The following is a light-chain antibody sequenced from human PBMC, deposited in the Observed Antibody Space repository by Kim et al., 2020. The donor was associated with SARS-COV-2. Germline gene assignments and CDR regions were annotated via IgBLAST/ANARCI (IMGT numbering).Light chain of an antibody. Sequence: IVMTQSPATLSVSPGERATLSCRASQSVSSYLAWYQQKPGQAARLLIYGASTRATGIPARFSGSGSGTEFTLTISSLQSEDFAVYYCQQYNNWPLTFGGGTKVEIK. V-gene: IGKV3-15*01. J-gene: IGKJ4*01. CDR2: GAS. CDR1: QSVSSY. CDR3: QQYNNWPLT.